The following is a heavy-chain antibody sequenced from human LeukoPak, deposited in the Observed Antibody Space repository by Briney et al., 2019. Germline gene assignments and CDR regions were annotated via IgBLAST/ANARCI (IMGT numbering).Heavy chain of an antibody. CDR2: IFYSGST. Sequence: PSQTLSLTCTVSGDSISGGDYYWSWIRQPPGKGLEWIGYIFYSGSTYYNPSLESRLTISVDTSKNQFSLKLSSVTAADTAVYYCARQIPAAISDWFDPWGQGTLVTVSS. V-gene: IGHV4-30-4*01. D-gene: IGHD2-2*02. J-gene: IGHJ5*02. CDR3: ARQIPAAISDWFDP. CDR1: GDSISGGDYY.